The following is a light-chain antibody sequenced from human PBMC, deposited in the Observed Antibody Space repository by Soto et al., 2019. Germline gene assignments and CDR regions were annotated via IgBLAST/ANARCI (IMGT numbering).Light chain of an antibody. CDR2: DTS. V-gene: IGKV3-15*01. CDR3: QQYKNWPPYT. CDR1: QSVSSS. J-gene: IGKJ2*01. Sequence: EVVMTQSPDTLPVSPGERVTLSCRASQSVSSSLAWYQQKPGQAPRLLIYDTSTRATAIPARFSGSGSGTEFTLTISSLQSEDSAVYYCQQYKNWPPYTFGQGTKLEIK.